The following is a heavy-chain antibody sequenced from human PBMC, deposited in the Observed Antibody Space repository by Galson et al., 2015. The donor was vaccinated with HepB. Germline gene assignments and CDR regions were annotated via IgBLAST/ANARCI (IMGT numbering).Heavy chain of an antibody. J-gene: IGHJ4*02. Sequence: SLRLSCAGSGFTFSRTGMTWVRQAPGKGLECVSAISMSGSGRDYVDSVRGRFTISRDNSNNMLYLQMNDLRAEDTAVYYCAKGTTRIDYWGQGTLVTVSS. CDR2: ISMSGSGR. V-gene: IGHV3-23*01. CDR3: AKGTTRIDY. D-gene: IGHD1-1*01. CDR1: GFTFSRTG.